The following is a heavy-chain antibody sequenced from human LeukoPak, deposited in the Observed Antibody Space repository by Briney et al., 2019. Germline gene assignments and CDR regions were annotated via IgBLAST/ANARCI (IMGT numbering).Heavy chain of an antibody. V-gene: IGHV5-51*01. CDR2: IYPGDSDT. CDR3: ATNTMFRGIHAFDI. Sequence: GESLKISCKGSGYSFTSYWIGWVRQMPGKGLEWMGIIYPGDSDTRYSPSFQGQVTISADKSISTAYLQWSSLKASDSAMYYCATNTMFRGIHAFDIWGQGTMFSVSS. D-gene: IGHD3-10*01. J-gene: IGHJ3*02. CDR1: GYSFTSYW.